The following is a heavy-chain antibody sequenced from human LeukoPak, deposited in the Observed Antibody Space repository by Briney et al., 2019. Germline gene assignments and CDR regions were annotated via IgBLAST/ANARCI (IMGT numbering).Heavy chain of an antibody. CDR3: PRVVGSSYDNYMDV. Sequence: GGSLRLSCAASGFTFSDAWMSWVRQAPGKGLEWVGRIKSKTDGGTTDYAAPVKGRFTISRDDSKNTLYLQMDSLRAEDTAVYYCPRVVGSSYDNYMDVWGKGTTVTVSS. CDR1: GFTFSDAW. J-gene: IGHJ6*03. V-gene: IGHV3-15*01. CDR2: IKSKTDGGTT. D-gene: IGHD3-22*01.